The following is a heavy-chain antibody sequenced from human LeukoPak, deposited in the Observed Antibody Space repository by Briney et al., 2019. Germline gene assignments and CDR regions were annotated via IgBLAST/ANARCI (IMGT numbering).Heavy chain of an antibody. CDR3: ARDRDSSGYYLDY. D-gene: IGHD3-22*01. Sequence: GRSLRLSCAASGFTFSSYAMHWVRQAPGKGLEWVAVILYDGSNKYYADSVKGRFTISRDNSKNTLYLQMNSLRAEDTAVYFCARDRDSSGYYLDYWGQGTLVTVSS. V-gene: IGHV3-30-3*01. J-gene: IGHJ4*02. CDR1: GFTFSSYA. CDR2: ILYDGSNK.